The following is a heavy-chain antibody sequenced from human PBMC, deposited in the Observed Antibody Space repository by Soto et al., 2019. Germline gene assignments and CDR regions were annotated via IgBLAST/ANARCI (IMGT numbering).Heavy chain of an antibody. D-gene: IGHD3-16*02. V-gene: IGHV3-48*02. CDR2: ITSSGSTT. CDR3: ARVAIASGGVIAVTYALDV. Sequence: GGSMRLSCEVSGLHLSTYSMNWVRPAPGKGLEWVSFITSSGSTTYYADSVKGRFTVSRDNVKNSLFLQMNSLRDEDTAVYYCARVAIASGGVIAVTYALDVWGQGTTVTVSS. J-gene: IGHJ6*02. CDR1: GLHLSTYS.